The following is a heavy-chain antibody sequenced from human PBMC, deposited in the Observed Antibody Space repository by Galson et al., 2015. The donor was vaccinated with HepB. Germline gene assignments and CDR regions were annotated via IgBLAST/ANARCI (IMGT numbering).Heavy chain of an antibody. CDR1: GYVFTDYA. CDR3: ARHWRRFDP. CDR2: INTNTGNP. Sequence: SVKVSCKASGYVFTDYAMNWVRQAPGQGLEWLGWINTNTGNPAYAQGFTGRLVLSLDTSVSTAYLQISSLKAEDTAVYYCARHWRRFDPWGQGTLVTVSS. J-gene: IGHJ5*02. V-gene: IGHV7-4-1*02. D-gene: IGHD1-1*01.